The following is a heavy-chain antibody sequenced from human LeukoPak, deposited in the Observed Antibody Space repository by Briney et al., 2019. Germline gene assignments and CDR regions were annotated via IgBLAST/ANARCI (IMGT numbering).Heavy chain of an antibody. D-gene: IGHD3-22*01. CDR1: GYSFTSYW. CDR2: IDPSDSYT. V-gene: IGHV5-10-1*04. Sequence: GESLRISCKGSGYSFTSYWISWVRQMPGKGLEWMGRIDPSDSYTNYSPSFQGQVTISADKSISTAYLQWSSLKASDTAMYYCARRLTYDSRAYYCLDYWGQGTLVTVSS. J-gene: IGHJ4*02. CDR3: ARRLTYDSRAYYCLDY.